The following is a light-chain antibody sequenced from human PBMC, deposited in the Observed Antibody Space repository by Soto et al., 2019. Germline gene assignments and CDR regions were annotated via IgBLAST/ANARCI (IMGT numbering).Light chain of an antibody. Sequence: IVMTQSPATLSLSPGEKATLSCRASQSISNNFAWFQQKPGQVPRLLIYGASNRATGVSARFSGSGSGTEFTLTISSLQSEDFAVYYCLQYHYLWTFGQGTKVEIK. CDR1: QSISNN. CDR3: LQYHYLWT. CDR2: GAS. J-gene: IGKJ1*01. V-gene: IGKV3-15*01.